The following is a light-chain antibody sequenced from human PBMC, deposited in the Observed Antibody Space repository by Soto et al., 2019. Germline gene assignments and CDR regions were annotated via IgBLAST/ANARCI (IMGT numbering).Light chain of an antibody. CDR2: GXX. V-gene: IGKV3-15*01. Sequence: EIVMTQSPATLSVSPGGRATLSCRASQSVSSRYLAWYQQKPGQAPRLLAYGXXTRAPGIQRRLSGSGFGTEFTLTISGLQPEDFAVYYCQQYNDWTPITSGQLTRPE. CDR1: QSVSSRY. CDR3: QQYNDWTPIT. J-gene: IGKJ5*01.